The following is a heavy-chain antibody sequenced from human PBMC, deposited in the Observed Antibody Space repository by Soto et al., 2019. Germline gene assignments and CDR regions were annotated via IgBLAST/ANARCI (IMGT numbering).Heavy chain of an antibody. V-gene: IGHV3-48*02. CDR2: ISSSSSTI. D-gene: IGHD3-3*01. Sequence: GSLRLSCAASGFTFSSYSMNWVRQAPGKGLEWVSYISSSSSTIYYADSVKGRFTISRDNAKNSLYLQMNSLRDEDTAVYYCARDRSVTTPNYGMDVWGQGTTVTVSS. CDR1: GFTFSSYS. J-gene: IGHJ6*02. CDR3: ARDRSVTTPNYGMDV.